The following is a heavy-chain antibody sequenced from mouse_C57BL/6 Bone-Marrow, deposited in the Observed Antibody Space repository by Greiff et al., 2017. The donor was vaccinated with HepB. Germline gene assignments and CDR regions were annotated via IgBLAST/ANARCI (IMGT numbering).Heavy chain of an antibody. CDR2: IDPSDSYT. CDR3: ARGLGGGYFDV. J-gene: IGHJ1*03. V-gene: IGHV1-69*01. CDR1: SYTFTSYW. D-gene: IGHD4-1*01. Sequence: QVQLQQPGAELVMPGASVKLSCKASSYTFTSYWMHWVKQRPGQGLEWIGEIDPSDSYTNYNQKFKGKSTLTVDKSSSTAYMQLSSLTSEDSAVYYCARGLGGGYFDVWGTGTTVTVSS.